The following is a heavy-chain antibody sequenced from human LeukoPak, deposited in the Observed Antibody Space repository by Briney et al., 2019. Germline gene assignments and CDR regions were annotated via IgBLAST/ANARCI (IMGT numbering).Heavy chain of an antibody. Sequence: SETLSLTCTVSGDSINTYYWSWIRQPPGKGLEWIGDIYDSGTTNYNPSLKSRVTISVDTSKNQFSLKLSSVTAADTAVYYCARHQGYSRSSPYYYRMDVWGQGTTVIVSS. CDR3: ARHQGYSRSSPYYYRMDV. J-gene: IGHJ6*02. D-gene: IGHD6-6*01. V-gene: IGHV4-59*08. CDR2: IYDSGTT. CDR1: GDSINTYY.